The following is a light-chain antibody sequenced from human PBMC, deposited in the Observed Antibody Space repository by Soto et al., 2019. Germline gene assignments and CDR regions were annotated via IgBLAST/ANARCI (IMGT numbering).Light chain of an antibody. Sequence: QSALTQPASVSGSPGQSITISCTGAYDYVSWYQQRPGKAPKLMIYDVTARPSGVSDRFSGSKSGNTASLTISGLQAEDEADYYCSSYTTGRTDVVFGGGTKLTVL. V-gene: IGLV2-14*03. J-gene: IGLJ2*01. CDR3: SSYTTGRTDVV. CDR2: DVT. CDR1: AYDY.